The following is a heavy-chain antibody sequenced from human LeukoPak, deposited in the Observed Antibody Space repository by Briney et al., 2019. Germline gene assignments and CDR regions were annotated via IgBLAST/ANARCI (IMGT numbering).Heavy chain of an antibody. J-gene: IGHJ3*02. Sequence: GGSLRLSCAASGFTFSSYWMSWVRQAPGKGLEWVGFIRSKAYGGTTEYAASVKGRFTISRDDSKSIAYLQMNSLKTEDTAVYYCTRANTDSMVRGRSWAFDIWGQGTMVTVSS. CDR3: TRANTDSMVRGRSWAFDI. V-gene: IGHV3-49*04. CDR2: IRSKAYGGTT. CDR1: GFTFSSYW. D-gene: IGHD3-10*01.